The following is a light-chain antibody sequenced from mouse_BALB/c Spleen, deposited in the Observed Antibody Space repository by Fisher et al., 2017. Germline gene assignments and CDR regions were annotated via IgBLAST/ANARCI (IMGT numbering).Light chain of an antibody. J-gene: IGKJ1*01. V-gene: IGKV4-55*01. CDR3: HQRSSYPWT. Sequence: IVMTQSTAIMSASPGEKVTMTCSASSSVSYMYWYQQKPGSSPRLLIYDTSNLASGVPVRFSGSGSGTSYSLTISSMEAEDAATYYCHQRSSYPWTFGGGTKLEIK. CDR1: SSVSY. CDR2: DTS.